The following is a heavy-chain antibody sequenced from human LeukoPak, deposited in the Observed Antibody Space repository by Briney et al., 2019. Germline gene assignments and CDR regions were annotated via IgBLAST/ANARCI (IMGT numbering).Heavy chain of an antibody. D-gene: IGHD3-10*01. J-gene: IGHJ4*02. Sequence: PGGSLRLSCAASGFTFRNCAVSWVRQAPGKGLEWVSGISGTGYNTFYADSVKGRFTISRDNSKNTLYLQMNSLGAEDTAVCYCAKHVSGSLFYFDYWGQRTLVTVSS. V-gene: IGHV3-23*01. CDR3: AKHVSGSLFYFDY. CDR1: GFTFRNCA. CDR2: ISGTGYNT.